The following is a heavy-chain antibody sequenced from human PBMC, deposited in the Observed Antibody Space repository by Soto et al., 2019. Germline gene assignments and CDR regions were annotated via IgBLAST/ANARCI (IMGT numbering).Heavy chain of an antibody. CDR1: GFILKMYW. Sequence: VGSRRLSCAASGFILKMYWMHWVRQSPGKGLVWISRIYNDGTYSDYADSVRGRFTISRDNVNDTLYLQMNNLRAEDSGLYYCTRGPRPISTGTGAYWGQGTQVTVSS. D-gene: IGHD3-10*01. CDR3: TRGPRPISTGTGAY. CDR2: IYNDGTYS. J-gene: IGHJ4*02. V-gene: IGHV3-74*01.